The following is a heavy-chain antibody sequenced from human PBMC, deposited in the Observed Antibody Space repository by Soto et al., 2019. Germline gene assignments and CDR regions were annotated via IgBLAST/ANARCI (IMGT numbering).Heavy chain of an antibody. D-gene: IGHD2-2*01. CDR1: GGSISSGGYY. CDR2: MYYSGST. Sequence: QVQLQESGPGLVKPSQTLSLTCTVSGGSISSGGYYWSGIRQHPGKGLEWIGYMYYSGSTYYNPSLKSRVTISVDTSKNQFSLKLSSVTAADTAVYYCAIGSTSLGMDVWGQGTTVTVSS. CDR3: AIGSTSLGMDV. V-gene: IGHV4-31*03. J-gene: IGHJ6*02.